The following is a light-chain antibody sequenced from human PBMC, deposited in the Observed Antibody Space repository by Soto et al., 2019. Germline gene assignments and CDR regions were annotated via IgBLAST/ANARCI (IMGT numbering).Light chain of an antibody. Sequence: DVVLTQSPLSLPVTLGQPASMSCKSSQSLLYSDGKTYLYWYLQRPGQPPQLLIYDVSNRFSGVPDRFSGSGSGTDFTLKISRVEAEDVGVYYCMQRTHVPITFGQGTRLEIK. CDR2: DVS. J-gene: IGKJ5*01. V-gene: IGKV2D-29*01. CDR3: MQRTHVPIT. CDR1: QSLLYSDGKTY.